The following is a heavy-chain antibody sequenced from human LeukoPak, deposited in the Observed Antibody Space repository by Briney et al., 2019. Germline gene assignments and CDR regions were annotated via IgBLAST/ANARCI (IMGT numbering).Heavy chain of an antibody. Sequence: QPGGSQSLSCAASGFTLSNYEMNWVRQATGRGLEWVSYINGSGRPIYYADSVKGRFIISRDNANNLLYLQMNSLRPEDTAIYYCARDAVGIKSSAFDVWGQGTTVTVSS. CDR2: INGSGRPI. D-gene: IGHD1-26*01. CDR3: ARDAVGIKSSAFDV. V-gene: IGHV3-48*03. CDR1: GFTLSNYE. J-gene: IGHJ3*01.